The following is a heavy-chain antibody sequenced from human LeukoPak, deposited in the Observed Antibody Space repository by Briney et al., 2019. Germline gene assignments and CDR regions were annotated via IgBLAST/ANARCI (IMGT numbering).Heavy chain of an antibody. D-gene: IGHD5-18*01. J-gene: IGHJ4*02. CDR1: GFTFGSYT. Sequence: GGSLRLSCAASGFTFGSYTMHWVRQAPGKGLDWVALISYDGSEKSYADSVKGRFTISRHNTKNTLYLQINILGAEDTAVYYCARDLYSYGPFDYWGQGTLVTVSS. V-gene: IGHV3-30*04. CDR3: ARDLYSYGPFDY. CDR2: ISYDGSEK.